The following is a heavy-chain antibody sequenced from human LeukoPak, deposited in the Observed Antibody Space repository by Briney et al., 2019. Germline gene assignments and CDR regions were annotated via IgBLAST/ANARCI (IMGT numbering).Heavy chain of an antibody. CDR1: GFTFSSYS. CDR2: ISSSSSYI. Sequence: GGSLRLSCAASGFTFSSYSMNWVRQAPGKGLEWVSSISSSSSYIYYADSVKGRFTISRDNAKNSLYLQMNSLRAEDTAVYYCARTRGAGELLEAFDIWGQGTMVTVSS. D-gene: IGHD1-7*01. J-gene: IGHJ3*02. V-gene: IGHV3-21*01. CDR3: ARTRGAGELLEAFDI.